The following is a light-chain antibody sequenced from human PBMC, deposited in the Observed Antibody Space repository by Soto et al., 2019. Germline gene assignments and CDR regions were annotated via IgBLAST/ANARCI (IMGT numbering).Light chain of an antibody. J-gene: IGLJ2*01. V-gene: IGLV1-44*01. CDR2: SNN. CDR1: SSNIGSNT. Sequence: QSVLTQPPSASGTRGQRVTISCSGSSSNIGSNTVNWYQQLPGTAPKLLIYSNNQRPSGVPDRFSGSKSGTSASLAISGLQSEDEADYYCAAWDDSLKFGGGTKVTVL. CDR3: AAWDDSLK.